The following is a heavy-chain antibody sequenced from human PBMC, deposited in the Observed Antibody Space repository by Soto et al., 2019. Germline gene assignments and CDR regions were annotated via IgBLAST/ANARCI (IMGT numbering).Heavy chain of an antibody. CDR3: ARVPMVRGVIRY. CDR2: INHSGST. V-gene: IGHV4-34*01. Sequence: PSETLCLTSAVYGGSFSGYYWSWIRQPPGKGLEWIGEINHSGSTNYNPSLKSRVTISVDTSKNQFSLKLSSVTATDTAVYYCARVPMVRGVIRYWGQGTLVTVSS. CDR1: GGSFSGYY. D-gene: IGHD3-10*01. J-gene: IGHJ4*02.